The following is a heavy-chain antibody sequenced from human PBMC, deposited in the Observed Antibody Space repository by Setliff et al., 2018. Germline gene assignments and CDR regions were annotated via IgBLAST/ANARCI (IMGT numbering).Heavy chain of an antibody. CDR1: GYTFTSYR. J-gene: IGHJ3*02. V-gene: IGHV1-18*01. Sequence: ASVKVSCKSSGYTFTSYRISWVRQAPGQGLEWMGWISPYNGYIIYAHKFQGRVTMTTDTSTGTADMELRNLRSDDTAVYYCTRDTNIVVVPPHRTAFDIWGQGTMVTVS. D-gene: IGHD2-2*01. CDR2: ISPYNGYI. CDR3: TRDTNIVVVPPHRTAFDI.